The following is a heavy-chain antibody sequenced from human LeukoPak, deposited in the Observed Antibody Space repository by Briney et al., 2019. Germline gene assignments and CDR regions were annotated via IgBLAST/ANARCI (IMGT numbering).Heavy chain of an antibody. CDR2: ISGSGGST. CDR1: GFPFSSYA. CDR3: AKDRKWGAAAREDWFDP. Sequence: PGGSLRPPFAASGFPFSSYAMSWVRPAPGKGLEWVSAISGSGGSTYYADSVKGRFTISRNNSKNTLYLQMNSLRAEDTAVYYCAKDRKWGAAAREDWFDPWGQGTLVTVSS. V-gene: IGHV3-23*01. D-gene: IGHD6-13*01. J-gene: IGHJ5*02.